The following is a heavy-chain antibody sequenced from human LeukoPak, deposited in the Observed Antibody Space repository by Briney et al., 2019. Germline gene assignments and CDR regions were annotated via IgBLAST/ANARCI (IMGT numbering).Heavy chain of an antibody. Sequence: ASVKVSCKTSGYTFTYYDISWVRQAPGQGLEWMGRISAYNGDTNYAQKLQGRLTMTTDTSTSTAYMELRGLRSDDTAVYFCARGNKPYDYWGHGTLVTASS. CDR3: ARGNKPYDY. CDR1: GYTFTYYD. V-gene: IGHV1-18*01. CDR2: ISAYNGDT. D-gene: IGHD2/OR15-2a*01. J-gene: IGHJ4*01.